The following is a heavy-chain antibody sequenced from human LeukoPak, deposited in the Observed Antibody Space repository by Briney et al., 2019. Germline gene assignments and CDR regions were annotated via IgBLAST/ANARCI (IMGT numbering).Heavy chain of an antibody. D-gene: IGHD5-18*01. Sequence: GGSLRLSCAASGFTFDDYAMHWVRQAPGKGLEWVSGISWNSGSIGYADSVKGRFTISRDNAKNSLYLQMNSLRAEDTAVYYCARAITNYGYIFDYWGQGTLVTVSS. CDR2: ISWNSGSI. CDR1: GFTFDDYA. J-gene: IGHJ4*02. CDR3: ARAITNYGYIFDY. V-gene: IGHV3-9*01.